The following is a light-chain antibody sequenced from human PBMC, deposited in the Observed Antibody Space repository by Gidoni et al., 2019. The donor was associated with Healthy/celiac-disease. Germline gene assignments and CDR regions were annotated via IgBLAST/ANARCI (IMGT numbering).Light chain of an antibody. CDR2: DAS. J-gene: IGKJ4*01. Sequence: DIQMTQSPSSLSASVGARVPITCQASQDISNYLNWYQQKPGKAPKLLIYDASNLETGVPSRFSGSGAGTDFTFTISSLQPEDIATYYCQQYDNRPPKLTFGGGTKVEIK. CDR1: QDISNY. V-gene: IGKV1-33*01. CDR3: QQYDNRPPKLT.